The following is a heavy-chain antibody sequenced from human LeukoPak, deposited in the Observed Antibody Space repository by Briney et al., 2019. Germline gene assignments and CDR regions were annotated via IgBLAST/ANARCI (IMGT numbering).Heavy chain of an antibody. CDR3: ARQGVVPKKAGWYFDL. D-gene: IGHD3-3*01. J-gene: IGHJ2*01. CDR2: FYHSGTI. V-gene: IGHV4-39*01. CDR1: GGSITGDNYF. Sequence: PSETLSLTCLVSGGSITGDNYFWGWIRQPPEKGLEWIGGFYHSGTIFYSPSLGSRVAISIDTSKNQFSLRLLSVTAADTAVLYCARQGVVPKKAGWYFDLWGRGNLVTVSS.